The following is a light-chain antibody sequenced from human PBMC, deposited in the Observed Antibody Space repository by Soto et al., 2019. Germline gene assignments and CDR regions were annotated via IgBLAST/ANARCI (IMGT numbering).Light chain of an antibody. Sequence: MTQSPSSLSASVGDRVTITCRASQSISDNVNWYQFQPGKAPKLLIYASSNLQTWVPSRFSGSGSDADFPLTISLLQPEDSATFYFHHIYGPPSPFVLGTQLLIK. V-gene: IGKV1-39*01. CDR3: HHIYGPPSP. CDR1: QSISDN. CDR2: ASS. J-gene: IGKJ2*01.